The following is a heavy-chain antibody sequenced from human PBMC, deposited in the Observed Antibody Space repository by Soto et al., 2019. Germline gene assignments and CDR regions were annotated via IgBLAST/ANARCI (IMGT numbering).Heavy chain of an antibody. V-gene: IGHV3-48*02. CDR2: ISSSSTI. J-gene: IGHJ6*02. Sequence: GGSLRLSCAASGFTFSSYSMNWVRQAPGKGLEWVSYISSSSTIYYADSVKGRFTISRDNAKNSLYLQMNSLRDEDTAVYYCARDPEGIAAAGPGMDVWGQGTTVTVSS. CDR1: GFTFSSYS. D-gene: IGHD6-13*01. CDR3: ARDPEGIAAAGPGMDV.